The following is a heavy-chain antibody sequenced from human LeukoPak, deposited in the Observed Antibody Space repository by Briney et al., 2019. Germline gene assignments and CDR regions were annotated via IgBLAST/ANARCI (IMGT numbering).Heavy chain of an antibody. Sequence: SATLSLTCTVSGGSISSYYWSWIRQPPGKGLEWIGYIYYSGSTNYNPSLKSRVTISVDTSKNQFSLQLSSVTAPDTAVYYCVRDDGYNFSYWVQGTLVTVSS. CDR3: VRDDGYNFSY. CDR2: IYYSGST. D-gene: IGHD5-24*01. J-gene: IGHJ4*02. CDR1: GGSISSYY. V-gene: IGHV4-59*01.